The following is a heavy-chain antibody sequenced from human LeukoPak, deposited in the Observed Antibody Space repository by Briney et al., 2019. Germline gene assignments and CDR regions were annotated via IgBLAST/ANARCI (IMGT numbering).Heavy chain of an antibody. V-gene: IGHV3-48*01. Sequence: GGSLRLSCAASGFTFSSYGMNWVRQAPGKGLEWVSYISGSSSAIYYTDSVKGRFTISRDNAKKSVYLQMNGLRAEDTAVYYCATYSSYDRIFDYWGQGTLVTVSS. J-gene: IGHJ4*02. CDR2: ISGSSSAI. D-gene: IGHD5-12*01. CDR3: ATYSSYDRIFDY. CDR1: GFTFSSYG.